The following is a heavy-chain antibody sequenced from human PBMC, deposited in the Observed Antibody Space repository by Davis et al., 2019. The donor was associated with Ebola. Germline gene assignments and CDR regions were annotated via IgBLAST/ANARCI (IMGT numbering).Heavy chain of an antibody. CDR3: ARDVISSWVDY. Sequence: GESLKISCAASGFTFRKYAVHWVRQAPGKGLEWVANIKQDGSEKYYVDSVKGRFTISRDNAKNSLYLQMNSLRAEDTAVYYCARDVISSWVDYWGQGTLVTVSS. J-gene: IGHJ4*02. V-gene: IGHV3-7*03. CDR2: IKQDGSEK. D-gene: IGHD6-13*01. CDR1: GFTFRKYA.